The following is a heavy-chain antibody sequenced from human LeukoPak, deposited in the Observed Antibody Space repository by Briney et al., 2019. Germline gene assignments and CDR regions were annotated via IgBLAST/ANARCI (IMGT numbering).Heavy chain of an antibody. CDR3: ARESNGWYTHFDY. CDR1: GFTFSSYW. D-gene: IGHD6-19*01. V-gene: IGHV3-7*05. Sequence: GGPLRLSCAASGFTFSSYWMSWVRQAPGKGLEWVANINQAGSEKYYVGSVKGRFTISGDNAKNSLYLQMNSLRAEDTAVYYCARESNGWYTHFDYWGQGTLDTVSS. J-gene: IGHJ4*02. CDR2: INQAGSEK.